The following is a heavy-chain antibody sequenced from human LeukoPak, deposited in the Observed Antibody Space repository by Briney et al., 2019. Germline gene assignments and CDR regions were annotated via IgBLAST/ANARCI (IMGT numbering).Heavy chain of an antibody. J-gene: IGHJ4*02. Sequence: PGGSLRLSCAASGFTFSISSMNWVRQAPGKGLEWVSSITSSGSHTFYADSVKGRFTISRDNAKSSLYLQMNNLRADDTAVYYCASEGVVGVTAHFDYWGQGTLVTVSS. CDR1: GFTFSISS. D-gene: IGHD1-26*01. CDR3: ASEGVVGVTAHFDY. V-gene: IGHV3-21*01. CDR2: ITSSGSHT.